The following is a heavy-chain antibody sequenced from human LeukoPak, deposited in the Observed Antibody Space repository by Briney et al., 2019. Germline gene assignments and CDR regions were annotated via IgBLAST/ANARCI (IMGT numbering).Heavy chain of an antibody. V-gene: IGHV1-8*01. Sequence: ASVKVSCKASGYTFTSYDINWVRQATGQGLEWVGWMNPNSGNTGYAQKFQGRVTMTRNTSISTAYMELSSLRSEDTAVYYCARGGRSTSWFDPWGQGTLVTVSS. J-gene: IGHJ5*02. CDR3: ARGGRSTSWFDP. D-gene: IGHD2-2*01. CDR2: MNPNSGNT. CDR1: GYTFTSYD.